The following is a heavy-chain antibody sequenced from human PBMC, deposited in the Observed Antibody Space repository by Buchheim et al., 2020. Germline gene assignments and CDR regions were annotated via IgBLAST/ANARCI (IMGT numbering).Heavy chain of an antibody. CDR2: IYYSGST. CDR1: GGSISSGGYY. J-gene: IGHJ4*02. D-gene: IGHD3-22*01. Sequence: QVQLQESGPGLVKPSQTLSLTCTVSGGSISSGGYYWSWIRQHPGKGLEWIGYIYYSGSTYYNPSLKSRVTISVDTSNNQFSLKLSSVTAADTAVYYCARGEKGRYYDSSGSNRGYFDYWGQGTL. CDR3: ARGEKGRYYDSSGSNRGYFDY. V-gene: IGHV4-31*03.